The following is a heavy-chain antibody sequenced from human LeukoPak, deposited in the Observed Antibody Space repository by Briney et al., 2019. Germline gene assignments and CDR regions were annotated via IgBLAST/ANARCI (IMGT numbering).Heavy chain of an antibody. V-gene: IGHV3-74*01. D-gene: IGHD3-10*01. Sequence: GGSLTLSCAASGFTFSKYWIHWVRQAPGKGPVWVSVISTDGSSTRYADSVKGRFTISRDNVKNTLYLQMNSLRVEDTAVYYCTGPSFDASGMGFDPWGQGALVTVSS. CDR2: ISTDGSST. CDR3: TGPSFDASGMGFDP. CDR1: GFTFSKYW. J-gene: IGHJ5*02.